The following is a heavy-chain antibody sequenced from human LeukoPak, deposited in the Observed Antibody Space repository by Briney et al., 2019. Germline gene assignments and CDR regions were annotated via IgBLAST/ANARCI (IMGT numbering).Heavy chain of an antibody. Sequence: AGGSLRLSCAASGFTFSSYGTDWVRQAPGKGVEWVAVIWYDGSNKYYADSVKGRFTISRDNSKNTLYLQMNSLRAADTAVYYCAREGGYDPYFDYWGQGTLVTVSS. D-gene: IGHD5-12*01. CDR1: GFTFSSYG. J-gene: IGHJ4*02. CDR3: AREGGYDPYFDY. V-gene: IGHV3-33*01. CDR2: IWYDGSNK.